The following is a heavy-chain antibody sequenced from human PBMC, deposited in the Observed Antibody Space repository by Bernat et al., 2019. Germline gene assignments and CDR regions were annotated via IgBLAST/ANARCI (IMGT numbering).Heavy chain of an antibody. D-gene: IGHD3-10*01. CDR2: IWYDGSNK. CDR3: ARDGETYGSGSRPYYYYYGMDV. J-gene: IGHJ6*02. V-gene: IGHV3-33*01. CDR1: GFTFSSYG. Sequence: QVQLVESGGGVVQPGRSLRLSCAASGFTFSSYGMHWVRQAPGKGLEWVAVIWYDGSNKYYADSVKGRFTISRENSKNTLYLQMNSMRAEDTAVYYCARDGETYGSGSRPYYYYYGMDVWGQGTTVTVSS.